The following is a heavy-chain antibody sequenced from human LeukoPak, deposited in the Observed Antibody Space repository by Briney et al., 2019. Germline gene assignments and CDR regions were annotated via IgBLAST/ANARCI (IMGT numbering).Heavy chain of an antibody. CDR3: ATTNDGGGYQWGDFFDF. Sequence: SVKVSCKASGGTSNSHAISWVRQAPGQGLEWMGRIIPNLGTTNRAQNYQDRVTLTADKSTNTAYMELTSLTSDDTAVYYCATTNDGGGYQWGDFFDFWGQGTLVTVSS. CDR1: GGTSNSHA. J-gene: IGHJ4*02. V-gene: IGHV1-69*04. D-gene: IGHD3-22*01. CDR2: IIPNLGTT.